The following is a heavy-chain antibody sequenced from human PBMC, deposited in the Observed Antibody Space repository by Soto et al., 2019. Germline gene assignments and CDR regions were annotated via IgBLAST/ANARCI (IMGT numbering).Heavy chain of an antibody. CDR3: ARYNFQVATRHIDY. CDR1: GGSVSSGSYY. J-gene: IGHJ4*02. D-gene: IGHD5-12*01. CDR2: IYYSGST. V-gene: IGHV4-61*01. Sequence: SETLSLTCTVSGGSVSSGSYYWSWIRQPPGKGLEWIGYIYYSGSTNYNPSLKSRVTISVDTSKNQFSLKLSSVTAADTAVYYCARYNFQVATRHIDYWGQATLVTVSS.